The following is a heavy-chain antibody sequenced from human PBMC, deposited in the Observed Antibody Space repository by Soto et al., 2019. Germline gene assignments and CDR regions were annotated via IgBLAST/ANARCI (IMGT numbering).Heavy chain of an antibody. D-gene: IGHD4-17*01. V-gene: IGHV3-23*01. CDR3: AKKIAVTTLSAVIDY. Sequence: PGGSLRLSCAASGFTFSSYAMSWVRQAPGKGLEWVSAISGSGGSTYYADSVKGRFTISRDNSKNTLYLQMNSLRAEDTAVYYCAKKIAVTTLSAVIDYWGQGTLVTVSS. CDR2: ISGSGGST. J-gene: IGHJ4*02. CDR1: GFTFSSYA.